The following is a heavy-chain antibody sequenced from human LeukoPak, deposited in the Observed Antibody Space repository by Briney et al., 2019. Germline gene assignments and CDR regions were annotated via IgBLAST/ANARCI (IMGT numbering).Heavy chain of an antibody. V-gene: IGHV3-23*01. J-gene: IGHJ6*02. Sequence: GGSLRLSCAASGFTFSSYAMSWVRQAPGKGLEWVTAISGSGGSTYYADSVKGRFTISRDNSKNTLYLQMNSLRAEDTAVYYCAKPVPAAAPYYYYGMDVRGQGTTVTVSS. CDR3: AKPVPAAAPYYYYGMDV. D-gene: IGHD2-2*01. CDR2: ISGSGGST. CDR1: GFTFSSYA.